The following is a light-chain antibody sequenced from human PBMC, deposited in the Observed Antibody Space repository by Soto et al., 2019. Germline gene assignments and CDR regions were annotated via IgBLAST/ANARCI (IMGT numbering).Light chain of an antibody. CDR1: SSDVGRYDY. CDR2: DVN. Sequence: QSALTQPRSVSGSPGQSVSISFTGTSSDVGRYDYVSWYQHHPGKAPKLLIYDVNKWPSGVPDRFSGSKSGNTASLSISGLQAEDEADYYCCSKAGTSTAVFGGGTKLTVL. J-gene: IGLJ2*01. CDR3: CSKAGTSTAV. V-gene: IGLV2-11*01.